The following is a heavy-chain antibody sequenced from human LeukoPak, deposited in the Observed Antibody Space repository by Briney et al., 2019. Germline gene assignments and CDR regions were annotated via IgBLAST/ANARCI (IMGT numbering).Heavy chain of an antibody. CDR3: ARGSSSDRNYYYYYMDV. D-gene: IGHD6-6*01. CDR2: ISAYNGHT. J-gene: IGHJ6*03. V-gene: IGHV1-18*01. Sequence: ASVKVSCKTSGYIFSSYGISWVRQAPGQGLEWMGWISAYNGHTNYAQKFQGGVTMTTDTSTSTASMELRSLRSDDTAMYYCARGSSSDRNYYYYYMDVWGKGTTVTVSS. CDR1: GYIFSSYG.